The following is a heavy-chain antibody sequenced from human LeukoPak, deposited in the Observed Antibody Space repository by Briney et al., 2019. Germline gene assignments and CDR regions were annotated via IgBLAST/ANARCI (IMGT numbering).Heavy chain of an antibody. V-gene: IGHV1-18*01. CDR3: ARAGDIVVVPAAPLWGYYMDV. CDR2: ISAYNGNT. CDR1: GYTFTSYG. Sequence: ASVKVSCKASGYTFTSYGIIWVRQAPGQGLEWMGWISAYNGNTNYAQKLQGRVTMTTDTSTSTAYMELRSLRFDDTAVYYCARAGDIVVVPAAPLWGYYMDVWGKGTTVTVSS. J-gene: IGHJ6*03. D-gene: IGHD2-2*01.